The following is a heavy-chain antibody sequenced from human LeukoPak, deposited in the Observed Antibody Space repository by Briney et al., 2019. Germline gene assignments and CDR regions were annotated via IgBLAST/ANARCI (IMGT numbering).Heavy chain of an antibody. CDR1: VGTFSSYA. Sequence: SVKVSCKASVGTFSSYAISWVRQAPGQGLEWMGRIIPIFGTANYAQKFQGRVTSTTDEATSTAYMELSSLRSEDTAVYYCARGFGESDQNWFDPWGQGTLVTVSS. CDR2: IIPIFGTA. J-gene: IGHJ5*02. D-gene: IGHD3-10*01. CDR3: ARGFGESDQNWFDP. V-gene: IGHV1-69*05.